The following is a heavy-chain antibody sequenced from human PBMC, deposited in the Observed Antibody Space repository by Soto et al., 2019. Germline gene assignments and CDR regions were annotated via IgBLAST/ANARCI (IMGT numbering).Heavy chain of an antibody. Sequence: EVQLVESGGGLVQPGGSLRLSCAASEFTFSSYSMNWVRQAPGKGLEGVSYISSRSSTLYYADSVKGRFTISRDNPKNSLYLQMNSLRDEDTAVYYCARDGFQGNSYGNFDYWGQGTLVTVSS. CDR1: EFTFSSYS. J-gene: IGHJ4*02. V-gene: IGHV3-48*02. D-gene: IGHD5-18*01. CDR3: ARDGFQGNSYGNFDY. CDR2: ISSRSSTL.